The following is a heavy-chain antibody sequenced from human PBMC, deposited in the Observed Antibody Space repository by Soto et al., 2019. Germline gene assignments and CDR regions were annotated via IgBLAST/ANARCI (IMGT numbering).Heavy chain of an antibody. CDR3: ARQFPDYDFWSGYSYYFDY. Sequence: SETLSLTCTVSGGSISRSSYYWGWIRQPPGKGLEWIGSIYYSGSTYYNPSLKSRVTISVDTSKNQFSLKLSSVTAADTAVYYCARQFPDYDFWSGYSYYFDYWGQGTLVTVSS. CDR1: GGSISRSSYY. D-gene: IGHD3-3*01. V-gene: IGHV4-39*01. CDR2: IYYSGST. J-gene: IGHJ4*02.